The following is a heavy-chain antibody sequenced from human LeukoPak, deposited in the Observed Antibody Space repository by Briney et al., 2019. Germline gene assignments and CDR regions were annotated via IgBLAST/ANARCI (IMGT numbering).Heavy chain of an antibody. CDR3: ARVEDLRSGNIFDY. CDR2: IYYSGST. CDR1: GGSISSGDYY. J-gene: IGHJ4*02. V-gene: IGHV4-30-4*08. D-gene: IGHD3-10*01. Sequence: SETLSLTCTVSGGSISSGDYYWSWIRQPPGKGLEWIGYIYYSGSTYYNPSLKSRVTISVDTSKNQFSLRLSSVTAADTAVYYCARVEDLRSGNIFDYWGQGTLVTVSS.